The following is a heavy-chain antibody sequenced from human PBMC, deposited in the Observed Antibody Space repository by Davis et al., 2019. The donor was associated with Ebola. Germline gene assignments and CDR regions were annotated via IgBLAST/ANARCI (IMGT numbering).Heavy chain of an antibody. CDR3: ARAYCGGDCSFDY. J-gene: IGHJ4*02. V-gene: IGHV3-7*01. D-gene: IGHD2-21*02. CDR2: IDEDGSKK. CDR1: GFTFSSYW. Sequence: GGSLRLSCAVSGFTFSSYWMSWVRQGPGKGLEWVAEIDEDGSKKYYVDSVKGRFTISRDNSKNTLYLQMNSLRAEDTAVYYCARAYCGGDCSFDYWGQGTLVTVSS.